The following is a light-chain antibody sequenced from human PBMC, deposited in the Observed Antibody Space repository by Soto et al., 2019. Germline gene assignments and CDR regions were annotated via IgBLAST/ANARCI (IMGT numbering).Light chain of an antibody. CDR2: GAS. CDR1: QIISSY. V-gene: IGKV3-11*01. J-gene: IGKJ1*01. Sequence: EIVLTQSPATLSLSPGERATLSCRASQIISSYLAWYQQKPGQAPRLLIYGASNRATGIPERFSGSGSGTDFTLTISRLEPQDFAVYYCQQYNNWPPWTFGQGTKV. CDR3: QQYNNWPPWT.